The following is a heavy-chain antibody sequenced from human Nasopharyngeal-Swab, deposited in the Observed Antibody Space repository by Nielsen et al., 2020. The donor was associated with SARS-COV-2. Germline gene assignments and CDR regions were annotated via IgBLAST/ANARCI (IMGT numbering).Heavy chain of an antibody. Sequence: WIRQPPGKGLEWVANIKQDESEKYYVDSVKGRFTVSRDNAKKSLYLQMNSLRAEDTAVYYCARRISGGYDPWGQGTLVNVSS. CDR2: IKQDESEK. J-gene: IGHJ5*02. V-gene: IGHV3-7*03. D-gene: IGHD1-26*01. CDR3: ARRISGGYDP.